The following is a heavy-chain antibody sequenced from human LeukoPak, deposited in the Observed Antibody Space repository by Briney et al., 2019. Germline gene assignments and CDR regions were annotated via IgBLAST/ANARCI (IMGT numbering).Heavy chain of an antibody. Sequence: PGGSLRLSCAASGFTFSSYGMSWVRQAPGKGLEFVAAINGGATYTYYADSVKGRSTISRDNSKNTRYLQMNSLRAEDTALYYCAKDPILTVVNWFDSWGLGTLASVPS. V-gene: IGHV3-23*01. J-gene: IGHJ5*01. CDR2: INGGATYT. CDR3: AKDPILTVVNWFDS. D-gene: IGHD7-27*01. CDR1: GFTFSSYG.